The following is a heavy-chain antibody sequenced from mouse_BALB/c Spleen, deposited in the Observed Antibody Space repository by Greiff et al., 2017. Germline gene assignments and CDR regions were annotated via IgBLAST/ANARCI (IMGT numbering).Heavy chain of an antibody. CDR2: IDPENGDT. D-gene: IGHD2-14*01. CDR1: GFNIKDYY. J-gene: IGHJ2*01. CDR3: TSERVRRYFDY. V-gene: IGHV14-4*02. Sequence: VQLQQSGAELVRSGASVKLSCTASGFNIKDYYMHWVKQRPEQGLEWIGWIDPENGDTEYAPKFQGKATMTADTSSNTAYLQLSSLTSEDTAVYYCTSERVRRYFDYWGQGTTLTVSS.